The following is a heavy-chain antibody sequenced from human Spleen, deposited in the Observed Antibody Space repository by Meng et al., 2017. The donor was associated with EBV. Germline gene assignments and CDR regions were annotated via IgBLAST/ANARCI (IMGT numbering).Heavy chain of an antibody. D-gene: IGHD6-6*01. CDR1: GGSFSGYY. J-gene: IGHJ4*02. V-gene: IGHV4-34*01. CDR3: ARGGRASARAGVGHDF. CDR2: IHHGGST. Sequence: QVQLQQWGAGLLKPWETLSLTCAVYGGSFSGYYWSWIRPPPGNGLEWIGEIHHGGSTNYNPSLKSRLTISVDTSKSQFSLKLSSVTAADTAVYYCARGGRASARAGVGHDFWGQGTLVTVSS.